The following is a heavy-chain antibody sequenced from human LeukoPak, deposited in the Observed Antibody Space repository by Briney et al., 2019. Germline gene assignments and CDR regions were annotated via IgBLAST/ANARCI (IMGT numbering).Heavy chain of an antibody. CDR2: INPNSGGT. D-gene: IGHD3-9*01. J-gene: IGHJ6*03. CDR3: ARVGRYYDILSGYYYYYYMDV. Sequence: GASVKVSCKASGYTFTSYYMHWVRQAPGQGLEWMGWINPNSGGTNYAQKFQGRVTMTRDTSISTAYMELSSLRSEDTAVYYCARVGRYYDILSGYYYYYYMDVWGKGTTVTISS. CDR1: GYTFTSYY. V-gene: IGHV1-2*02.